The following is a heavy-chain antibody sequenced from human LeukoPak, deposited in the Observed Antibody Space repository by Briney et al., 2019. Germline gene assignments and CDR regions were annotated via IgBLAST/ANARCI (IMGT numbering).Heavy chain of an antibody. CDR1: GGSFSGYY. Sequence: SETLSLTCAVYGGSFSGYYWSWIRQPPGKGLEWIGEINHSGSTNYNPSLKSRVTISVDTSKNQFSLKLSSVTAADTAVYYCARVTMIVVAKGMTWFDPGAREPWSPSPQ. CDR3: ARVTMIVVAKGMTWFDP. CDR2: INHSGST. D-gene: IGHD3-22*01. J-gene: IGHJ5*02. V-gene: IGHV4-34*01.